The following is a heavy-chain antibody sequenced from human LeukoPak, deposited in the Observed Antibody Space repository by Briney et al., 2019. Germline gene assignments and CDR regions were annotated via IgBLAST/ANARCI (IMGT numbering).Heavy chain of an antibody. Sequence: SQTLSLTCAISGGSISSGGYSWSWVRQPPGEGLEWVGYIYHSGTTYYNPSLQSRVTISLDRSKNQFSLKLSSMTAADTAVYYCASGNTGYDRDAFDIWGQGTMVTVSS. J-gene: IGHJ3*02. CDR1: GGSISSGGYS. V-gene: IGHV4-30-2*01. D-gene: IGHD5-12*01. CDR2: IYHSGTT. CDR3: ASGNTGYDRDAFDI.